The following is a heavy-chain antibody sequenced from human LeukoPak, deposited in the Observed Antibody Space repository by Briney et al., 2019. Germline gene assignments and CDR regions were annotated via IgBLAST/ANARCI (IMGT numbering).Heavy chain of an antibody. CDR2: ISGSGGST. V-gene: IGHV3-23*01. D-gene: IGHD6-13*01. CDR3: AKDQLSSSWAFDY. J-gene: IGHJ4*02. Sequence: GGSLRLSCAASGFTFSSYAMSWVRQAPGKGLEWVSAISGSGGSTYYADSVKGRFTISRDNSKNTLYLQMDSLRAEDTAVYYCAKDQLSSSWAFDYWGQGTLVTVSS. CDR1: GFTFSSYA.